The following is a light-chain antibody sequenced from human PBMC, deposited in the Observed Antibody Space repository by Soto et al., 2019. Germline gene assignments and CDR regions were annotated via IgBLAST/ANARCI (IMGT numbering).Light chain of an antibody. CDR3: AAWDGRLNGVV. CDR2: SNN. J-gene: IGLJ2*01. V-gene: IGLV1-44*01. Sequence: QSVLSQPPSASGTPGQRVTISCSGSSSNIGSYTVNWYQQLPGTAPKLLIYSNNQRPSGVPDRFSVSKSGTSASLAISGLQSEDETDYYCAAWDGRLNGVVFGGGTKLTVL. CDR1: SSNIGSYT.